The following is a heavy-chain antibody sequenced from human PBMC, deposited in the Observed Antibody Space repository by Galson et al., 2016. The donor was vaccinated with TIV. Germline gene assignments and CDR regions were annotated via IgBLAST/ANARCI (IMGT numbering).Heavy chain of an antibody. CDR2: INPKSGGA. J-gene: IGHJ4*02. D-gene: IGHD3-22*01. CDR1: GYTFTDYY. CDR3: ARDDGSTSGSDY. V-gene: IGHV1-2*02. Sequence: QSGAEVKKPGPSVKVSCKASGYTFTDYYIHWVRQAPGQGLEWLGWINPKSGGAIFAQKFQGRVTLTSDTSISTAYMDLSWLAFDDTAVYYCARDDGSTSGSDYWGQGTLVTVSS.